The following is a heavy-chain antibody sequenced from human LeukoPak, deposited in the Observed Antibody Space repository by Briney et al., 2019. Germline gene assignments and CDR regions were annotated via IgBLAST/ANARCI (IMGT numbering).Heavy chain of an antibody. V-gene: IGHV1-46*01. D-gene: IGHD3-10*01. Sequence: ASVKVFCKASGYTFTSYYMHWVRQAPGQGLEWVGIINPSGGSTSYAQKFQGRVTMTRDTSTSTVYMELSSLRSEYTAVYCCARDLGGDGSGNFDYWGQGTLVTVSS. CDR2: INPSGGST. CDR1: GYTFTSYY. J-gene: IGHJ4*02. CDR3: ARDLGGDGSGNFDY.